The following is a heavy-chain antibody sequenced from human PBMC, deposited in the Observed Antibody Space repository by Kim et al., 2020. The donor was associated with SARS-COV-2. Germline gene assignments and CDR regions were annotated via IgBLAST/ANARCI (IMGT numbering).Heavy chain of an antibody. J-gene: IGHJ4*02. D-gene: IGHD4-17*01. V-gene: IGHV3-23*01. CDR2: ISGSGGST. Sequence: GGSLRLSCAASGFTFSSYAMSWVRQAPGKGLEWVSAISGSGGSTYYADSVKGRFTIFRDISQNTLYLQMNSLRAEDTAVYYCAKDRDDYGDLWAFDYWGQGTLVTVSS. CDR1: GFTFSSYA. CDR3: AKDRDDYGDLWAFDY.